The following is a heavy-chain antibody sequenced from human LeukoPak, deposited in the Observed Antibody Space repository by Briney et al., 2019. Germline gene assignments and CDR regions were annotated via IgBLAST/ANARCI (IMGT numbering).Heavy chain of an antibody. J-gene: IGHJ4*02. D-gene: IGHD3-10*01. CDR3: AKGTYYYGSGTTNAFDY. V-gene: IGHV3-23*01. CDR1: GFTFSSYA. CDR2: ISGSGGST. Sequence: GGSLRLSCAASGFTFSSYAMSWVRQAPGKGLEWVSAISGSGGSTYYADSVKGRFTISRDNSKNTLYLQMNSLRAEDTAVYYWAKGTYYYGSGTTNAFDYWGQGTLVTVSS.